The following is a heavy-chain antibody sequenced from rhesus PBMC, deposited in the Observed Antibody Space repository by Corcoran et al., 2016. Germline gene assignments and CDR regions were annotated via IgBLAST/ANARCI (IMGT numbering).Heavy chain of an antibody. V-gene: IGHV4-165*02. CDR3: AGFSGWYCSLDV. CDR1: GGSISVYY. Sequence: QVQLQESGPGLVKPSETLSLTCAVSGGSISVYYYNWIRQAPGKGLEWIGYIGANNGITNDNHSLKSRVTISKDTSKNQFSLDLKSVAAADTAVYYCAGFSGWYCSLDVWGRGLLVTVSS. J-gene: IGHJ5-2*02. CDR2: IGANNGIT. D-gene: IGHD6-31*01.